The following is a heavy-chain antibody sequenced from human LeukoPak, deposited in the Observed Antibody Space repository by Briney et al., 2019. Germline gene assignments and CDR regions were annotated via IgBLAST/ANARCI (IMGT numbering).Heavy chain of an antibody. CDR3: ARATVTTRWFDP. V-gene: IGHV4-31*03. CDR2: IYYSGST. CDR1: GGSISSGGYY. D-gene: IGHD4-11*01. J-gene: IGHJ5*02. Sequence: SETLSLTCTVSGGSISSGGYYWSWIRQHPGKGLEWIGYIYYSGSTYYNPSLQSRVTISVDTSKNQFSVKLSSVTAAGTAVYYCARATVTTRWFDPWGQGTLVTVSS.